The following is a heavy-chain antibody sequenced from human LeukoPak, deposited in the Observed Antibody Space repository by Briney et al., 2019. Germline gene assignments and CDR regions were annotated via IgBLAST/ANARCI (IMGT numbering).Heavy chain of an antibody. CDR2: ISGSGDST. CDR1: GFTFSSYA. J-gene: IGHJ3*02. CDR3: ARDSGNYLDAFDI. V-gene: IGHV3-23*01. Sequence: GGSLRLSCAASGFTFSSYAMSWVRQAPGKGLEWVAGISGSGDSTDYADSVKGRFTISRDNSKNTLYLQMNSLRAEDTAVYYCARDSGNYLDAFDIWGQGTMVTVSS. D-gene: IGHD1-7*01.